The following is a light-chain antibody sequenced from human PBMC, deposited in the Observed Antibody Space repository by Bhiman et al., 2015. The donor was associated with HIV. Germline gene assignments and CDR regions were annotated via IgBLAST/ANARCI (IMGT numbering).Light chain of an antibody. Sequence: SYELTQPPSVSVSPGQTASITCSGDKLGDKYACWYQQKPGQSPVLVIYQNNKRPSGIPDRFSGSKSGTSATLGITGLQTGDEADYYCGTWHSSLSAGGVFGTGTKVTVL. CDR2: QNN. V-gene: IGLV3-1*01. CDR3: GTWHSSLSAGGV. J-gene: IGLJ1*01. CDR1: KLGDKY.